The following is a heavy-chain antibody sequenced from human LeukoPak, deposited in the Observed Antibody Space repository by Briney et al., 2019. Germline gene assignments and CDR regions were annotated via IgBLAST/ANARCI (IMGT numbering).Heavy chain of an antibody. D-gene: IGHD3-22*01. CDR1: GYTFTGYY. CDR2: INPNSGRT. Sequence: ASVKVSCKASGYTFTGYYMHWVRQAPGQGLEWMGWINPNSGRTSYAQNLQGRVSMTRDTSISTAYMELSSLRSDDTAVYYCSRGTYYDSSGYSGVRLFDYWGQGTLVTVSS. CDR3: SRGTYYDSSGYSGVRLFDY. V-gene: IGHV1-2*02. J-gene: IGHJ4*02.